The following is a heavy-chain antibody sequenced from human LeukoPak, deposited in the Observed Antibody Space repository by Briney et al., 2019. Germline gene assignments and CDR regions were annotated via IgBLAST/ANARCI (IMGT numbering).Heavy chain of an antibody. Sequence: SETLSLTCTVSGGSISSGGYYWSWIRRHPGKGLEWIGYIYYSGSTNYNPSLKSRVTMSLDTSKNQFSLRLTSVTDADTAVYYCARGFDAKSTYFDYWGQGTLVTVSS. CDR1: GGSISSGGYY. J-gene: IGHJ4*02. CDR3: ARGFDAKSTYFDY. CDR2: IYYSGST. V-gene: IGHV4-61*08. D-gene: IGHD2/OR15-2a*01.